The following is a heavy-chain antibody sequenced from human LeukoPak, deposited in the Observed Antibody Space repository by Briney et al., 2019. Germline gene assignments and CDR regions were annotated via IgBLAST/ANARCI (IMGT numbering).Heavy chain of an antibody. Sequence: GGSLRLSCAASGFTFSSYEVNWVRQAPGKGLEWVSYISSSGSTIYYADSVKGRFTISRDNAKNSLYLQMNSLRAEDTAVYYCARWSTVYSGYDPKLGGFDYWGQGTLVTVSS. CDR1: GFTFSSYE. J-gene: IGHJ4*02. V-gene: IGHV3-48*03. D-gene: IGHD5-12*01. CDR2: ISSSGSTI. CDR3: ARWSTVYSGYDPKLGGFDY.